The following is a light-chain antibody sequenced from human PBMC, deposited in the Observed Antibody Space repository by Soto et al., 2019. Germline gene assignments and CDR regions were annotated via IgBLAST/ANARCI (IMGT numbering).Light chain of an antibody. J-gene: IGLJ2*01. CDR3: SSYTAYSRVV. V-gene: IGLV2-14*03. CDR2: DVT. CDR1: SSDIGAYDY. Sequence: QSVLTQPASLSGSPGQSITISCTGTSSDIGAYDYVSWFQQHPGKAPKTLIYDVTNRPSGISNRFSGSKSGNTASLTISDLQTEDEADYYCSSYTAYSRVVFGGGTKLTVL.